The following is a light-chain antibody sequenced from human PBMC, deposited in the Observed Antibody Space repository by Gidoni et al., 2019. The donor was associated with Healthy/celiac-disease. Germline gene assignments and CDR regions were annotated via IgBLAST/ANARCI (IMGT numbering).Light chain of an antibody. Sequence: DIQLTQSPSFLSASVGDRVTITCRASQGISSYLAWYQQKPGKAPKLLIYAASTLQSGVPSRFSGSVSGTEFTLTISSLQPEDFATYYCQQLNSYPLGFGGGTKVEIK. CDR3: QQLNSYPLG. J-gene: IGKJ4*01. CDR2: AAS. V-gene: IGKV1-9*01. CDR1: QGISSY.